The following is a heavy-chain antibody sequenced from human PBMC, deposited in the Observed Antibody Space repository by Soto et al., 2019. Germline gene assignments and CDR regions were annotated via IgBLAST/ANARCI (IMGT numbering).Heavy chain of an antibody. D-gene: IGHD3-16*02. J-gene: IGHJ3*02. V-gene: IGHV3-23*01. CDR3: AKDSTTARTEEIDYDYIWGSYRSIASDAFDI. CDR2: ISGSGGST. Sequence: GGSLRLSCAASGFTFSSYAMSWVRQAPGKGLEWVSAISGSGGSTYYADSVKGRFTISRDNSKNTLYLQMNSLRAEDTAVYYCAKDSTTARTEEIDYDYIWGSYRSIASDAFDIWGQGTMVTVSS. CDR1: GFTFSSYA.